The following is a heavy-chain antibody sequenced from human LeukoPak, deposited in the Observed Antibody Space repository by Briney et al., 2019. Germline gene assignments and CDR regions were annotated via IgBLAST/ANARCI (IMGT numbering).Heavy chain of an antibody. CDR2: IRSKANSYAT. CDR3: TRAGGYYYGSGGEFVP. CDR1: GFTFSGSA. D-gene: IGHD3-10*01. Sequence: GGSLRLSCAASGFTFSGSAMHWVRQASGKGLEWFVRIRSKANSYATAYAASVKGRVTISRDDSKNTAYLQMNRLKTEDTAVYYCTRAGGYYYGSGGEFVPWGQGTLVTVSS. V-gene: IGHV3-73*01. J-gene: IGHJ5*02.